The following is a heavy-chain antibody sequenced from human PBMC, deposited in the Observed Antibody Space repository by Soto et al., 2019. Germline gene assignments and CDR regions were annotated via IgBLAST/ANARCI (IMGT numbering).Heavy chain of an antibody. Sequence: GGSLRLACAASGFTFSSYGMHWVRQAPGKGLEGVAVISYDGSNKYYADSVKGRFTISRDNSKTTLYLQMTSLRAEDTAVYYCASLSYCGGDCYSGGTSDAFDIWGQGTMVTVSS. D-gene: IGHD2-21*02. V-gene: IGHV3-30*03. CDR3: ASLSYCGGDCYSGGTSDAFDI. CDR2: ISYDGSNK. CDR1: GFTFSSYG. J-gene: IGHJ3*02.